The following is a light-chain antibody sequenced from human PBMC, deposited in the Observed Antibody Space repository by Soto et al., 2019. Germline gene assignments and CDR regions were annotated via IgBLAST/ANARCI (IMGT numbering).Light chain of an antibody. J-gene: IGKJ3*01. CDR3: QQSYRMPFT. V-gene: IGKV1-39*01. Sequence: DIQMTQSPSSLSAFVGDRVTITCRASQSIVNYLNWYQQKPGKAPKLLIYAGSSLQSGVPSRFSGSGSGTDFTLTISSLQPEDFATYYWQQSYRMPFTFGPGTKVDLK. CDR1: QSIVNY. CDR2: AGS.